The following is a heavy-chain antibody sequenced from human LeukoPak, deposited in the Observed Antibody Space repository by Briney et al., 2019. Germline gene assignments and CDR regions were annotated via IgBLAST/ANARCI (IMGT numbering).Heavy chain of an antibody. V-gene: IGHV3-74*01. J-gene: IGHJ4*02. CDR3: ARGVPGYCSGGSFHGKFDY. Sequence: GGSLSLSCPASGLPFSNHLLHWLRQAPGKGLVWVSRINSDGSSTTYADSVKGRFTISRDNTKNMLYLQMSSLRAEDTAVYYCARGVPGYCSGGSFHGKFDYWGQGTLVTVSS. CDR2: INSDGSST. D-gene: IGHD2-15*01. CDR1: GLPFSNHL.